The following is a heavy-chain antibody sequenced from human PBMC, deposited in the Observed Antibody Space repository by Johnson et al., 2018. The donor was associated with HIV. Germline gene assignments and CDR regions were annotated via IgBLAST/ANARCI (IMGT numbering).Heavy chain of an antibody. J-gene: IGHJ3*02. D-gene: IGHD6-13*01. V-gene: IGHV3-43*01. Sequence: EVQLVESGGVVVQPWGSLRLSCAASGFTFDDYTMHWVRQAPGKGLEWVSLISWDGGSTYYADSVKGRFTISRDNSKNSLYLQMNSLRTEDTALYYCARHWAAAGRDAFDIWGQGTMVSVSS. CDR2: ISWDGGST. CDR3: ARHWAAAGRDAFDI. CDR1: GFTFDDYT.